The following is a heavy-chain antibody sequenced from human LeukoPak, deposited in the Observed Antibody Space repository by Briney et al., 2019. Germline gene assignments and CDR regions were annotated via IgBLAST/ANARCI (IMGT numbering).Heavy chain of an antibody. Sequence: SETLSLTCTVSGGSISSGDYYWRWIRQPRGKGLEWIGYIYYSGSTYYNPSLKSRVTISVDTSKNQFSLKLSSVTAADTAVYYCARGDIGYAFDIWGQGTMVTVSS. CDR1: GGSISSGDYY. J-gene: IGHJ3*02. D-gene: IGHD2-15*01. CDR3: ARGDIGYAFDI. V-gene: IGHV4-30-4*08. CDR2: IYYSGST.